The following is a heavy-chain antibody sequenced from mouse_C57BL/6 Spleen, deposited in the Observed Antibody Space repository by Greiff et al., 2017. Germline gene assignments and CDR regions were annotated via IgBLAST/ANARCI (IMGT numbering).Heavy chain of an antibody. Sequence: EVHLVESEGGLVQPGSSMKLSCTASGFTFSDYYMAWVRQVPEKGLEWVANINYDGSSTYYLDSLKSRFIISRDNAKNILYLKMSSLKSEDTATYYCAREDYGAGSYFDDWGQGTTLTVSS. CDR2: INYDGSST. CDR1: GFTFSDYY. V-gene: IGHV5-16*01. CDR3: AREDYGAGSYFDD. D-gene: IGHD1-2*01. J-gene: IGHJ2*01.